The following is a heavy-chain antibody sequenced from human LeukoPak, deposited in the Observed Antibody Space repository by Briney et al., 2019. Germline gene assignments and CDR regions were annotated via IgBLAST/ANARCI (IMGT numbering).Heavy chain of an antibody. V-gene: IGHV1-2*02. J-gene: IGHJ4*02. CDR2: INPNSGGT. CDR1: GYTFTGYY. CDR3: ARDRGYDSHDFDY. Sequence: ASVKVSCKASGYTFTGYYMHWVRQAPGQGLEWMGWINPNSGGTNYAQKFQGRVTMTRDTSISTAYMELSRLRPDDTAVYYCARDRGYDSHDFDYWGQGALVTVSS. D-gene: IGHD3-22*01.